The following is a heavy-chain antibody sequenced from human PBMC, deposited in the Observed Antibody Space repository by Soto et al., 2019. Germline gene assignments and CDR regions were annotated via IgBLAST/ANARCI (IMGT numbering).Heavy chain of an antibody. J-gene: IGHJ6*02. V-gene: IGHV1-18*04. D-gene: IGHD2-15*01. CDR1: GYTVYSYG. Sequence: SVKGSCEAFGYTVYSYGISWVRQGPVQGLEWMGWISAYNGNTNYVQKFQGRVTMTTEKSTSTAYMELRSLRSDDTAVYYCARDSEGGGYYYYYYGMDVWGQGTTVTVSS. CDR3: ARDSEGGGYYYYYYGMDV. CDR2: ISAYNGNT.